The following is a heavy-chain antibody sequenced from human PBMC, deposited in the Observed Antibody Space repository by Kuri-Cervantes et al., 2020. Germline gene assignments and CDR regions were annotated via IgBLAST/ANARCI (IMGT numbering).Heavy chain of an antibody. D-gene: IGHD4-17*01. CDR2: ISSSSSYI. CDR3: ARYVYGVTTQFDY. V-gene: IGHV3-21*01. J-gene: IGHJ4*02. CDR1: GFTFSSYS. Sequence: GESLKISCAASGFTFSSYSVNWVRQAPGKGLEWVSSISSSSSYIYYADSVKGRFTISRDNAKNSLYLQMNSLRAEDTAVYYCARYVYGVTTQFDYWGQGTLVTVSS.